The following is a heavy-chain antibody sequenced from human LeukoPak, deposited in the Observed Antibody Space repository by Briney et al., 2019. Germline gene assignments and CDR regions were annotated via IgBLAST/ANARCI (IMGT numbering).Heavy chain of an antibody. V-gene: IGHV4-59*08. CDR2: IYYSGGT. CDR3: YRHDAIAAAESPWFDP. CDR1: GGSISSYY. D-gene: IGHD6-13*01. Sequence: SETLSLTCTVSGGSISSYYWSCIRQHPRGELLWSRWIYYSGGTNYNPSLKSRVTISVATSKNQFSLKLTSVTVAATAIYNCYRHDAIAAAESPWFDPWGEG. J-gene: IGHJ5*02.